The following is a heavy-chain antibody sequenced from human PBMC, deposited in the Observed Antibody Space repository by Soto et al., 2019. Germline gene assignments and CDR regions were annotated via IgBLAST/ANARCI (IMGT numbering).Heavy chain of an antibody. Sequence: SETLSLTCAVYGGSFRGYYWSWIRQPPGKGLEWIGEINHSGSTNYNPSLKSRVTISVDTSKNQFSLKLSSVTAADTAVYYCARGEDIVVVVAATDYYYYGMDVWGQGTTVTVSS. CDR2: INHSGST. V-gene: IGHV4-34*01. CDR1: GGSFRGYY. J-gene: IGHJ6*02. CDR3: ARGEDIVVVVAATDYYYYGMDV. D-gene: IGHD2-15*01.